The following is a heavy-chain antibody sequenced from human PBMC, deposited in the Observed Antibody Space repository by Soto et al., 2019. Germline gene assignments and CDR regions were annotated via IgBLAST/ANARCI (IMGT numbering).Heavy chain of an antibody. CDR2: IVPRFGSP. J-gene: IGHJ6*02. CDR1: GGTFSDFA. CDR3: ARDRIQLRLGKYSFNAMDV. D-gene: IGHD3-16*01. Sequence: QVQLVQSGAEMRKPGSSLRVSCKASGGTFSDFAFSWVRQAPGQGLEWMGGIVPRFGSPNYAQKFGGRVTITADTYTSTVYMEMSRLRFDDTAVYFCARDRIQLRLGKYSFNAMDVWGQGTTITVSS. V-gene: IGHV1-69*06.